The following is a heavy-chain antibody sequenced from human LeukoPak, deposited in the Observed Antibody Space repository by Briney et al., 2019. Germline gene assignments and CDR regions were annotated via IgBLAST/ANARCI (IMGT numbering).Heavy chain of an antibody. CDR1: GFTFSSYD. J-gene: IGHJ6*03. Sequence: GGSLRLSCADSGFTFSSYDMKWVRQSPGKGLECVSGISGSGDSTYYADSVKARFTISRDDSENTLYLQMNSLRAEDTAVYYCAKANQNYYDDYMDVWGTGTTVTVSS. V-gene: IGHV3-23*01. CDR3: AKANQNYYDDYMDV. CDR2: ISGSGDST. D-gene: IGHD3-22*01.